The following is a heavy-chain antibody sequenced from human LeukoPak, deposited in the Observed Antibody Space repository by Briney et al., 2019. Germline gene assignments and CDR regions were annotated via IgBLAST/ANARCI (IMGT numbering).Heavy chain of an antibody. Sequence: PGGSLRLSCAASGLTFSSYEMNWVRQAPGKGLEWVSYISSSGSTIYYADSVKGRFTISRDNAKNSLYLQMNSLRAEDTAVYYCARERTVTLGGYYYYGMDVWGQGTTVTVSS. CDR3: ARERTVTLGGYYYYGMDV. J-gene: IGHJ6*02. CDR1: GLTFSSYE. CDR2: ISSSGSTI. V-gene: IGHV3-48*03. D-gene: IGHD4-17*01.